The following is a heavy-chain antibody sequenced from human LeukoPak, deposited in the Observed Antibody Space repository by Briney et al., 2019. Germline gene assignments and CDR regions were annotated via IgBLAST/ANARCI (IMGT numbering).Heavy chain of an antibody. D-gene: IGHD4-17*01. Sequence: SETLSLTCTVSGGPISSHQWSWIRQPPGKGLEWIGNIYYSERTNYNSSLKSRVSISADTSKNQVSLKLTSVTAADTAVYYCARDDYGAPVDYWGQGTLVTVSS. CDR3: ARDDYGAPVDY. CDR1: GGPISSHQ. J-gene: IGHJ4*02. V-gene: IGHV4-59*11. CDR2: IYYSERT.